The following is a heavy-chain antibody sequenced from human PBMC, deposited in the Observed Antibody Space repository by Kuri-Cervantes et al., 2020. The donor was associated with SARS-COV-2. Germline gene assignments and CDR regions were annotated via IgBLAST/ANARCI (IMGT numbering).Heavy chain of an antibody. Sequence: SESLSLTCAVSGGSISGYYWTWIRQPPGKGLEWIWNIYYSENTKYNPSLKSRVTISIDTSKNQLFLNLSFVTATDTAVYYCARGGSVSTASHLWGHGTLVTVSS. CDR2: IYYSENT. J-gene: IGHJ4*01. CDR1: GGSISGYY. V-gene: IGHV4-59*01. CDR3: ARGGSVSTASHL. D-gene: IGHD3-10*01.